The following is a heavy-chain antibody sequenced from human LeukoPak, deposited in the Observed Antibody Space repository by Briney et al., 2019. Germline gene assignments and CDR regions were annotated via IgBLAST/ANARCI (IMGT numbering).Heavy chain of an antibody. V-gene: IGHV4-59*12. J-gene: IGHJ5*02. D-gene: IGHD2-8*01. CDR2: IYYSGST. CDR3: ARDEIGGLATKSRWFDP. CDR1: GDSISSYY. Sequence: SETLSLTCTVSGDSISSYYWSWIRQPPGKGLEWIGSIYYSGSTYYNPSLKSRVTISVDTSRNQFSLKLSSVTAADTAVYYCARDEIGGLATKSRWFDPWGQGTLVTVSS.